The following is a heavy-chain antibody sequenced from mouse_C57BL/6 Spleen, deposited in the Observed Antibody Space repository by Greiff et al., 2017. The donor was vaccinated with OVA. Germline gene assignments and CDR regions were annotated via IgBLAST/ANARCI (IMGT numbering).Heavy chain of an antibody. CDR2: ISSGGDYI. D-gene: IGHD3-2*02. CDR3: TRAAAQASYYYAMDY. CDR1: GFTFSSYA. J-gene: IGHJ4*01. V-gene: IGHV5-9-1*02. Sequence: DVMLVESGEGLVKPGGSLKLSCAASGFTFSSYAMSWVRQTPEKRLEWVAYISSGGDYIYYADTVKGRFTISRDNARNTLYLQMSSLKSEDTAMYYCTRAAAQASYYYAMDYWGQGTSVTVSS.